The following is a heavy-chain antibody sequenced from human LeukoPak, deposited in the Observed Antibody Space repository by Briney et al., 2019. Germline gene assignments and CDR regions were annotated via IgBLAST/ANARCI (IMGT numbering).Heavy chain of an antibody. CDR3: AKDPGEQLKNFDY. Sequence: GGSLRLSCAASGFTFSSYVMSWVRQAPGKGLEWVSAISGSGGSTYYADSVKGRFTMSRDNSKNTLYLQMNSLRAEDTAVYYCAKDPGEQLKNFDYWGQGTLVTVSS. CDR1: GFTFSSYV. CDR2: ISGSGGST. D-gene: IGHD6-13*01. V-gene: IGHV3-23*01. J-gene: IGHJ4*02.